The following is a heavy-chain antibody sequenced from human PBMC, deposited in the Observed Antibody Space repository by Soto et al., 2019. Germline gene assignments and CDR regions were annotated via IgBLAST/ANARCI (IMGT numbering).Heavy chain of an antibody. CDR3: ARHQGDQSAFAI. Sequence: GESLKISCEASGYDFTFYWIGWVRQLPGKGLEWMGIIYPDDSDTRYSPSFQGQVTISADKSITTAFLQWSSLEASDTGMYYCARHQGDQSAFAIWGHGTTVTVSS. V-gene: IGHV5-51*01. D-gene: IGHD3-16*01. CDR1: GYDFTFYW. CDR2: IYPDDSDT. J-gene: IGHJ6*02.